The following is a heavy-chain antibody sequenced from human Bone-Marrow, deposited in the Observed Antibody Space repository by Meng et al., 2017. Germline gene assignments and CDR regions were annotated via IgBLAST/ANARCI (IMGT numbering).Heavy chain of an antibody. CDR3: VRDFGGESDL. CDR1: GFNLRSYW. D-gene: IGHD3-10*01. V-gene: IGHV3-74*01. J-gene: IGHJ5*02. CDR2: LNRDETTI. Sequence: EVQLVESGGGLVQPGGSLRLSCVASGFNLRSYWMHWVRQTPGKGLVWVSRLNRDETTISHAGSVMGRFTISRDVATNTLFLQMNSLSAEDTALYYCVRDFGGESDLWGQGTLVVASS.